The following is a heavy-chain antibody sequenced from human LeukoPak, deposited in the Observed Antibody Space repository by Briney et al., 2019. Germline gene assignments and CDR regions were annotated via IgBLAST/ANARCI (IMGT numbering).Heavy chain of an antibody. D-gene: IGHD3-22*01. Sequence: SETLSLTCTVSGGSISSSSYCWGWIRQPPGKGLEWIGTIFYSGTTYYNPSLKSRVTISVDTSKNQFSLKLSSVTAADTAVYYCARYYDGSGYYAASFDPWGQGTLVPVSS. V-gene: IGHV4-39*01. CDR2: IFYSGTT. CDR3: ARYYDGSGYYAASFDP. J-gene: IGHJ5*02. CDR1: GGSISSSSYC.